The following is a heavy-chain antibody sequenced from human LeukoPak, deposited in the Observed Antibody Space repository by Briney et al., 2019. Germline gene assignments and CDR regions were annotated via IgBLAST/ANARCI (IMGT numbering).Heavy chain of an antibody. CDR2: IHYTGAT. CDR1: GGSITGYY. V-gene: IGHV4-34*01. J-gene: IGHJ5*02. D-gene: IGHD1-1*01. Sequence: SETLSLTCAVYGGSITGYYWSWIRQTPGRGLEWVGEIHYTGATSYNPSLKSRATISTDTSKNQFSLRLSSVTAADTAVYYCARDGIGTFDPWGQGTLVTVSS. CDR3: ARDGIGTFDP.